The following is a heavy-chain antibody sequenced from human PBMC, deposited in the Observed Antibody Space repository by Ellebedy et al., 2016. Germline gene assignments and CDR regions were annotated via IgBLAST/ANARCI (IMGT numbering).Heavy chain of an antibody. CDR1: GFTFSSYA. Sequence: GESLKISXAASGFTFSSYAMSWVRQAPGKGLEWFSAISGSGGSTYYADSVKGRFTISRDNSKNTLYLQMNSLRAEDTAVYFCAKVREAYCTNGICYERGYYFDYWGQGTLVTVSS. CDR2: ISGSGGST. D-gene: IGHD2-8*01. CDR3: AKVREAYCTNGICYERGYYFDY. J-gene: IGHJ4*02. V-gene: IGHV3-23*01.